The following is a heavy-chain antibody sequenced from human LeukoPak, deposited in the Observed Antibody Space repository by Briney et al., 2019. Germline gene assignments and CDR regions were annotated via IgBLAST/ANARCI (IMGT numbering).Heavy chain of an antibody. CDR1: AFIFSHYG. CDR2: IWSDGSNR. J-gene: IGHJ4*01. CDR3: ARDAQRGFDYSNSLRY. V-gene: IGHV3-33*01. Sequence: GVSLRLSCAASAFIFSHYGMHWVRQGPGKGLEWVAVIWSDGSNRFYAGSVKGRFTISSDNAQNTVFLQINSLRAEDTAMYYCARDAQRGFDYSNSLRYWGQGTLFTVSS. D-gene: IGHD4-11*01.